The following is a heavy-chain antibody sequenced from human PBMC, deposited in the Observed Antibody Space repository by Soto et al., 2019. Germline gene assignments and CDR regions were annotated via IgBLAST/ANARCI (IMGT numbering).Heavy chain of an antibody. J-gene: IGHJ6*02. CDR1: GFTFSSYG. V-gene: IGHV3-30*18. CDR2: ISYDGGNK. Sequence: GGSLRLSCAASGFTFSSYGMHWVRQAPGKGLEWVAVISYDGGNKYYADSVKGRFTISRDNSKNTLYLQMNSLRAEDTAVYYCAKDRGYYYYGMDVWGQGTTVTVSS. D-gene: IGHD3-10*01. CDR3: AKDRGYYYYGMDV.